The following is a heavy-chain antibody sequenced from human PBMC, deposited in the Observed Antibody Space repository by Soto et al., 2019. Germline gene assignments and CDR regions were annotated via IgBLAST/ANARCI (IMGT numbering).Heavy chain of an antibody. D-gene: IGHD6-19*01. V-gene: IGHV4-4*02. CDR1: SDSIAGENW. J-gene: IGHJ4*02. CDR2: VFHTGGT. CDR3: ASVLSSGSGWMYYVDF. Sequence: QVQLQESGPGLVKLSETLSLTCTVSSDSIAGENWWSWVRNPPGLGLEWIVEVFHTGGTNYNPSLKSTFTMEADKSKNQSSLKLMSATAADTAVYYCASVLSSGSGWMYYVDFWGQGTLGSVSS.